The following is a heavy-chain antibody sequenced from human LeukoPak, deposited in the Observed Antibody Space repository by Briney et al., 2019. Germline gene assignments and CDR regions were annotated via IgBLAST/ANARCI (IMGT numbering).Heavy chain of an antibody. J-gene: IGHJ6*02. V-gene: IGHV4-34*01. Sequence: SETLSLTCAVYGGSFSGYYWSWIRQPPGKGLEWIGEINHSGSTNYNPSLKSRVTISVDTSKNQFSLKLSSVTAANTAVYYCARVRGVIYYYYYGMDVWGQGTTVTVSS. D-gene: IGHD3-10*01. CDR1: GGSFSGYY. CDR3: ARVRGVIYYYYYGMDV. CDR2: INHSGST.